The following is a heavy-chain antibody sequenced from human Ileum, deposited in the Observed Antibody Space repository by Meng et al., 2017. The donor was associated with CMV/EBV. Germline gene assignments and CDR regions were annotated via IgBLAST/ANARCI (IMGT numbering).Heavy chain of an antibody. CDR1: GASISSGDYY. J-gene: IGHJ5*02. CDR3: ARFRIAALGNLFDP. D-gene: IGHD6-13*01. CDR2: IFFSGNT. V-gene: IGHV4-30-4*08. Sequence: GQLKGSGPGLGKPSQNLSLSCTVSGASISSGDYYWSWIRQPPGKGLERIGYIFFSGNTYYNPSLNNRVIISIDTPRNQFSLKVDSVTAADTAVYYCARFRIAALGNLFDPWGHGTLVTVSS.